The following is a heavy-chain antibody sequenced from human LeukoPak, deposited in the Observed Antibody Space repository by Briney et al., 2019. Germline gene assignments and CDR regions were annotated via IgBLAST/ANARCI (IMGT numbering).Heavy chain of an antibody. CDR3: ARADYGHYFDY. CDR1: GYAFTGYY. J-gene: IGHJ4*02. Sequence: ASVKVSCKSSGYAFTGYYMHWVRQAPGQGLEWMGWINPTSGGTTYAQKFQGSVTMTRDTSISTAYMELSRLTSDDTAVYYCARADYGHYFDYWGQGTLATVSS. CDR2: INPTSGGT. D-gene: IGHD4-17*01. V-gene: IGHV1-2*02.